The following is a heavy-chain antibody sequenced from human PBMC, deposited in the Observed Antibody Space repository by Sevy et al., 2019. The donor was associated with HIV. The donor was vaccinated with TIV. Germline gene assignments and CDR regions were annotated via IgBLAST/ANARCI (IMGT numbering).Heavy chain of an antibody. D-gene: IGHD3-3*02. J-gene: IGHJ3*02. CDR2: ISGNGENT. Sequence: VGSLRLSCAASGFTFSNYWMTWVRQAPGKGLEWVSAISGNGENTHYADSVRGRFTISRDNFKNTLYLQMNSLRAEDTALYYCARDGRGISAFDIWGQGTMVTVSS. CDR3: ARDGRGISAFDI. V-gene: IGHV3-23*01. CDR1: GFTFSNYW.